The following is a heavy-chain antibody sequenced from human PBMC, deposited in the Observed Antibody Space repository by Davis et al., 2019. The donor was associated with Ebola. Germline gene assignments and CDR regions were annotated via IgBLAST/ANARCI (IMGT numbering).Heavy chain of an antibody. J-gene: IGHJ5*01. CDR1: GYIFTSSW. Sequence: GESLKISCHGSGYIFTSSWVGWVRQMPGKGLEWMGIIFPRYSDTRYIPSFQGQVTISVDKSISTAYLQWGSLKASDNAMYYCARGEDNRGWSSGWWFDSWGQGTRVTVSS. CDR3: ARGEDNRGWSSGWWFDS. CDR2: IFPRYSDT. D-gene: IGHD6-19*01. V-gene: IGHV5-51*01.